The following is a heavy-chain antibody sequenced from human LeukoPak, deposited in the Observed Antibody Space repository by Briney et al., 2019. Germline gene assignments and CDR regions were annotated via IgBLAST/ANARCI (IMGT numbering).Heavy chain of an antibody. CDR3: AGVRKNYYYYYMDV. J-gene: IGHJ6*03. CDR1: GGSFSGYY. V-gene: IGHV4-34*01. Sequence: SETLSLTCAVYGGSFSGYYWSWIRQPPGKGLEWIGEINHSGSTNYNPSLKSRVTISVDTSKNQFSLKLSSVTAADTAVYYCAGVRKNYYYYYMDVWGKGTTVTISS. D-gene: IGHD1-14*01. CDR2: INHSGST.